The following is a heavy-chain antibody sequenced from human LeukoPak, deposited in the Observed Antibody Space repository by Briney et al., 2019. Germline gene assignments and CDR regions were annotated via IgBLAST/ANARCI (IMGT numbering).Heavy chain of an antibody. CDR1: GFTVSSNY. Sequence: PGGSLRLSCAVSGFTVSSNYMSWVRQAPGKGPEWLAVIYSGSSTYYADSVKGRFTISRDNSKNTLFLQMNSLRAEDTAVYYCARDRSSGWYVYDYWGQGTLVTVSS. V-gene: IGHV3-53*01. J-gene: IGHJ4*02. CDR3: ARDRSSGWYVYDY. CDR2: IYSGSST. D-gene: IGHD6-19*01.